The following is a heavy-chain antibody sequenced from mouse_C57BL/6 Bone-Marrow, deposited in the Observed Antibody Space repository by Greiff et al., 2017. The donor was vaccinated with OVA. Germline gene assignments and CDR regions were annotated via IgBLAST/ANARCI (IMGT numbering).Heavy chain of an antibody. CDR3: ARGNWYH. CDR1: GYSITSGYY. J-gene: IGHJ2*01. D-gene: IGHD4-1*01. V-gene: IGHV3-6*01. Sequence: DVQLQESGPGLVKPSPSLSLTCSVTGYSITSGYYWNWIRQFPGNKLEWMDYIRYDGSTNYNPSLKNRISITRDTSKNQFFLKLNSVTTEDTATDYCARGNWYHWGQGTTLTVSS. CDR2: IRYDGST.